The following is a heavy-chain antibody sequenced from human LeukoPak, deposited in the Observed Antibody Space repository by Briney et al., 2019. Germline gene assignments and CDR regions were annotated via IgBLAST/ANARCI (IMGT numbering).Heavy chain of an antibody. J-gene: IGHJ4*02. Sequence: GGSLRLSCAASGFTFSSYAMTWVRQAPGKGLEWVSAISGSGDSTYYADSVKGRFTISRDNSKNSLFLQMNSLRAEDTAVYYCTKETDSSGYSRTEIDYWGQGTLVTVSS. CDR3: TKETDSSGYSRTEIDY. CDR1: GFTFSSYA. CDR2: ISGSGDST. D-gene: IGHD3-22*01. V-gene: IGHV3-23*01.